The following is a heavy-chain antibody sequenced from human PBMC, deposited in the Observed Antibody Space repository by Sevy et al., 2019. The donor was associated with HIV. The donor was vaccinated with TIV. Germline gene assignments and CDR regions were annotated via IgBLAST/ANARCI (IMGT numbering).Heavy chain of an antibody. CDR1: GGSISSSSYY. Sequence: SETLSLTCTVSGGSISSSSYYWGWIRRPPGKGLEWIGSIYSSGSTYYNPSLRSRVTISVDTSKNQFSLKRSSVTAADTAVYYCEGIAVAGTLLDYWGQGTLVTVSS. J-gene: IGHJ4*02. V-gene: IGHV4-39*01. D-gene: IGHD6-19*01. CDR3: EGIAVAGTLLDY. CDR2: IYSSGST.